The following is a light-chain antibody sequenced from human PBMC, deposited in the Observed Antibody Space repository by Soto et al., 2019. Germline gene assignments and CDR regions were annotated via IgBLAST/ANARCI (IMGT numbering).Light chain of an antibody. CDR1: SSNIGSNT. J-gene: IGLJ1*01. V-gene: IGLV1-44*01. Sequence: QSVLTQPPSASGTPGQGVTISCSGSSSNIGSNTVNWYQQLPGTAPKLLIYSNNQRPSGVPDRFSGSKSGTSASLAISGLQSEDEADYSCAAWDDSLNGPVFGTGTKVTVL. CDR2: SNN. CDR3: AAWDDSLNGPV.